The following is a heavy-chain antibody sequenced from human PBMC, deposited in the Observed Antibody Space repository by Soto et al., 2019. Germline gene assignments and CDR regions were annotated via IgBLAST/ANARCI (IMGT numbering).Heavy chain of an antibody. J-gene: IGHJ5*02. CDR2: IIPIFGTA. D-gene: IGHD5-18*01. CDR3: SRVRVTAMVILSWFDP. V-gene: IGHV1-69*13. Sequence: SVKVSCKASGGTFSSYAISWVRQAPGQGLEWMGGIIPIFGTANYAQKFQGRVTITADESTSTAYMELSSLRSEDTAVYYCSRVRVTAMVILSWFDPWGQGTLVTVSS. CDR1: GGTFSSYA.